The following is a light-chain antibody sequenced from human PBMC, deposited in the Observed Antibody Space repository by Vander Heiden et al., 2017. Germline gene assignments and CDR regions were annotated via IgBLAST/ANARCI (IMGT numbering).Light chain of an antibody. V-gene: IGKV3-20*01. CDR1: QSVSSSY. J-gene: IGKJ2*01. CDR2: GAS. CDR3: QQYGSSPPYT. Sequence: EIALTQSPVTLSLSPGDSATLSSRASQSVSSSYLAWYQQKPGQAPRLLIYGASSRATGIADRFSGSGSGTDFTLTISRLEPEDFAVYYCQQYGSSPPYTFGQGTKLEIK.